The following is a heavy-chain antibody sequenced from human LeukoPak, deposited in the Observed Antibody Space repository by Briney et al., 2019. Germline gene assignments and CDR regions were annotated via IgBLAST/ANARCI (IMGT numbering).Heavy chain of an antibody. CDR2: ISGSGSYI. CDR1: GFIYSNYG. Sequence: GGSLRLSCAASGFIYSNYGMNWVRQAPGKGLEWVSYISGSGSYIDYADSVKGRFTITRDNAKNSLYLQMNSLRAGDTAVYYCARGHSSGYYPKYWGQGTLVTVSS. J-gene: IGHJ4*02. CDR3: ARGHSSGYYPKY. D-gene: IGHD3-22*01. V-gene: IGHV3-21*05.